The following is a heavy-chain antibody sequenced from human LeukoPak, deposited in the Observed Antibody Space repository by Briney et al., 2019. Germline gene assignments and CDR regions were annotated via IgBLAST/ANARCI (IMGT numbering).Heavy chain of an antibody. D-gene: IGHD5-18*01. CDR2: IYYSGST. J-gene: IGHJ4*02. CDR3: AKGGSYTAVLLNY. V-gene: IGHV4-59*01. CDR1: GGSITSYY. Sequence: SETLSLTCTVSGGSITSYYWSWIRQPPGKGLERIGYIYYSGSTNYNPSLKSRVTISVDTSKNQFSLKLSSVTAADTAVYYCAKGGSYTAVLLNYWGQGTLVTVSS.